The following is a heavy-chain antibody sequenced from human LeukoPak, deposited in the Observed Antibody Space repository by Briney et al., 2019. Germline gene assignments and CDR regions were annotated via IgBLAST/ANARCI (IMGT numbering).Heavy chain of an antibody. CDR3: AKDGRDYDILTGYFDY. Sequence: GGSLRLSCAASGFTFSSYGMHWVRQAPGKGLEWVAFIRYDGSNKYYADSVKGRFTISRDNSKNTLYLQMNSLRAEDTAVYYCAKDGRDYDILTGYFDYWGQGTLVTVSS. D-gene: IGHD3-9*01. J-gene: IGHJ4*02. V-gene: IGHV3-30*02. CDR2: IRYDGSNK. CDR1: GFTFSSYG.